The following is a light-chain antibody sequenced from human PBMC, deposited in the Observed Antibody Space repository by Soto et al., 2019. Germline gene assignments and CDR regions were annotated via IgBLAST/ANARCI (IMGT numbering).Light chain of an antibody. J-gene: IGLJ1*01. CDR1: SSDVGNYKY. CDR3: QSYESSLINYV. V-gene: IGLV2-14*01. CDR2: EVS. Sequence: QSVLTQPASVSGSPGQSITISCTGTSSDVGNYKYVSWYQQHPGKAPKLMIYEVSNRPSGVSNRFSGSKSGNTASLTISGLQAEDETDYYCQSYESSLINYVFGTGTKVTVL.